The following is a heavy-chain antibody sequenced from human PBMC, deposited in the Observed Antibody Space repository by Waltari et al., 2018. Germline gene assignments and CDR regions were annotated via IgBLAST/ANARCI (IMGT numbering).Heavy chain of an antibody. D-gene: IGHD5-12*01. CDR2: IYYIGST. V-gene: IGHV4-59*01. J-gene: IGHJ2*01. CDR1: GGSLSSSY. Sequence: QVQLQESGPGLVKPSATLSLTCTVSGGSLSSSYWSWIRQPPGKGLEWIGYIYYIGSTNYNPSLKSRVTISVDTSKNQFSLKLSSVTAADTAVYYCARLDVDRADWYFDLWGRGTLVTVSS. CDR3: ARLDVDRADWYFDL.